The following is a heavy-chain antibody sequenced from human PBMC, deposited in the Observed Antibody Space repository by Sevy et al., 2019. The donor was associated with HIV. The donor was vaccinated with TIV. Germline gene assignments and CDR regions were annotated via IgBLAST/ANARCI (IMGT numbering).Heavy chain of an antibody. CDR2: IIPIFGTA. Sequence: ASVKVSCKASGGTFSSYAISWVRQAPGQGLEWMGGIIPIFGTANYAQKFQGRVTITADESTSTAYMELSSLGSEDTAVYYCASDGSDNAFDIWGQGTMVTVSS. J-gene: IGHJ3*02. CDR3: ASDGSDNAFDI. V-gene: IGHV1-69*13. CDR1: GGTFSSYA.